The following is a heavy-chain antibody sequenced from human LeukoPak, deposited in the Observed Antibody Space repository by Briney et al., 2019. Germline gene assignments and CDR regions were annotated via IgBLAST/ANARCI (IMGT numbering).Heavy chain of an antibody. V-gene: IGHV4-59*11. Sequence: SETLSLTCTVSGGSISSHYWSWIRQPPGKGLEWIGYIYYSGSTNYNPSLKSRVTISVDTSKNQFSLKLSSVTAADTAVYYCAREEPLSPGLFDYWGQGTLVTASS. D-gene: IGHD1-14*01. CDR2: IYYSGST. CDR3: AREEPLSPGLFDY. J-gene: IGHJ4*02. CDR1: GGSISSHY.